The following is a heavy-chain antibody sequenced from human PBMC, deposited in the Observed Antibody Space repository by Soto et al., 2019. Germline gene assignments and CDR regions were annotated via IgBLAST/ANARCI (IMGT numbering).Heavy chain of an antibody. Sequence: QVQLVESGGGVVQPGRSLRLSCAASGFTFSVSGMHWVRQAPGKGLEWVAVIWNDGSNKYYGDSVKGRFTISRDNSKNSLFLHMNSLRAYDTAVYYCARAVGPFDYIGQETLVTVSS. V-gene: IGHV3-33*01. D-gene: IGHD6-19*01. CDR1: GFTFSVSG. J-gene: IGHJ4*02. CDR3: ARAVGPFDY. CDR2: IWNDGSNK.